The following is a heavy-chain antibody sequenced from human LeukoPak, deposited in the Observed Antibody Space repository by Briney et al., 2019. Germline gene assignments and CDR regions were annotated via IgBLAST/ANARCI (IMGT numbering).Heavy chain of an antibody. CDR1: GVSISSYY. Sequence: SETLSLTCTVSGVSISSYYWSWIRQPPGKGLEWIGYIYYSGSNNYNPSLKSRVTISVDSSKNQYSLKLSSVTAADTAVYYCAGGLLIERTPGYSKSPIDYWGQGTLVTVS. CDR2: IYYSGSN. V-gene: IGHV4-59*01. D-gene: IGHD5-18*01. CDR3: AGGLLIERTPGYSKSPIDY. J-gene: IGHJ4*02.